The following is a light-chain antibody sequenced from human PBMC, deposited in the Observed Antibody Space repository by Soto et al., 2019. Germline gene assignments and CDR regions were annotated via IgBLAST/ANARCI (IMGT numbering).Light chain of an antibody. CDR3: QQYDTSPLT. Sequence: EIVLTQSPGTLSLSPGERATLSCRASQTVSSNYLAWYQQKPGQAPRLLIYSASTRDTGIPDRFSGSGSGTDFNLTISRLEPEDFAVYYCQQYDTSPLTFGGGTKVDIK. CDR1: QTVSSNY. V-gene: IGKV3-20*01. J-gene: IGKJ4*01. CDR2: SAS.